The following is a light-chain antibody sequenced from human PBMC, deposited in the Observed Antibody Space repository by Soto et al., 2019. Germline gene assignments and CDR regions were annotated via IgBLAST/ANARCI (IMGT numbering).Light chain of an antibody. CDR2: KAS. V-gene: IGKV1-5*03. CDR1: QSASIW. Sequence: DIQMTQSPSTLSASVGDRVTITCRASQSASIWLAWYQQKPGKAPKLLIYKASSLESGVPSRFSGSGSGTEFTLTITSLQPDDFATYYCQQYNSYPLTFGPGTKVDIK. J-gene: IGKJ3*01. CDR3: QQYNSYPLT.